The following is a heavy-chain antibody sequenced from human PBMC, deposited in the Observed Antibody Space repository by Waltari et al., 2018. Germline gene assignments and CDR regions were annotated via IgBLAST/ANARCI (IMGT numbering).Heavy chain of an antibody. V-gene: IGHV1-69*13. Sequence: QVQLVPSGAEVTKPGSAVTASSKAFGAPFRSSSFSMVRQSPGQGLDWMGRIIPILGTANYAQKFQGRVTITADKSTSTAYMGLSSLRPEDTAVYYCARGLYGMDVWGQGTTVTVSS. J-gene: IGHJ6*02. CDR3: ARGLYGMDV. D-gene: IGHD5-12*01. CDR2: IIPILGTA. CDR1: GAPFRSSS.